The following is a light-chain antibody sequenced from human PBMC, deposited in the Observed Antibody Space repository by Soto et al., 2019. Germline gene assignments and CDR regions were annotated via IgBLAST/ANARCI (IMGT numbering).Light chain of an antibody. V-gene: IGKV1-16*02. CDR3: QQYSSYPVT. CDR2: AAS. CDR1: QDISIY. Sequence: DILMTQSPSSLSASVGDRVTITCRASQDISIYLAWIQQKPGKAPKSLIYAASRLQSGVPSKFSGSGSRTEFTLTISILQPEDFATYSCQQYSSYPVTFGGRTKVEVK. J-gene: IGKJ4*01.